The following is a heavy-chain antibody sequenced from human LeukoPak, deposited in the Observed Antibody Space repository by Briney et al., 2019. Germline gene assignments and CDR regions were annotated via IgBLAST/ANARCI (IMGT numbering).Heavy chain of an antibody. V-gene: IGHV1-18*01. Sequence: ASVKVSCEASVYTFTSYGVSWVRQAPGQGLEWLGWVSGYNGNTKYAQNLQGRVTVTTDTSTSTAYMDLRSLRSDDSAVYYCARDWNYVPDYWGQGTLVIVSS. D-gene: IGHD1-7*01. CDR3: ARDWNYVPDY. CDR2: VSGYNGNT. J-gene: IGHJ4*02. CDR1: VYTFTSYG.